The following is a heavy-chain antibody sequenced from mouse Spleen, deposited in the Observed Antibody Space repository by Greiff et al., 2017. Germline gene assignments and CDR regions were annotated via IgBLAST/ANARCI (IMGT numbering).Heavy chain of an antibody. V-gene: IGHV3-8*02. J-gene: IGHJ4*01. CDR2: ISYSGCT. CDR1: GDSITRGY. Sequence: EVQLVESGPSLVKPSQSLSLTCSVTGDSITRGYWNWFRKFPGNKLEYMGYISYSGCTYYNPSLKSRISITRDTSKNQYYLQLNSVNTEDTAKYYCARSPPGYYAKDYWGQGTSVTVSS. CDR3: ARSPPGYYAKDY.